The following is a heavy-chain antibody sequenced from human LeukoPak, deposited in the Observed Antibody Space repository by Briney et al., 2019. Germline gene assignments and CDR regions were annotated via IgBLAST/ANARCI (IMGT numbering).Heavy chain of an antibody. CDR3: ARDLYYYDSSGVPRNWYFDL. CDR2: IYYSGST. Sequence: SETLSLTCTVSGGSISSGGYYWSWIRQHPGKGLERIGYIYYSGSTYYNPSLKSRVTISVDTSKNQFSLKLSSVTAADTAVYYCARDLYYYDSSGVPRNWYFDLWGRGTLVTVSS. J-gene: IGHJ2*01. CDR1: GGSISSGGYY. V-gene: IGHV4-31*03. D-gene: IGHD3-22*01.